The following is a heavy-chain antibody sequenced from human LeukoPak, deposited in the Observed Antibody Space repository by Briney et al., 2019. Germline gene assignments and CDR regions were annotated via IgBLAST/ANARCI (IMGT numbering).Heavy chain of an antibody. V-gene: IGHV3-21*01. CDR2: ISSSSSYI. D-gene: IGHD2-8*02. Sequence: GGSLRLSCAASGFTFSSYGMNWVRQAPGKGLEWVSSISSSSSYIYYADSVKGRFTISRDNAKNSLYLQMNSLRAEDTAVYYCARAGRGFAAGGNYWGQGTLVTVSS. CDR3: ARAGRGFAAGGNY. J-gene: IGHJ4*02. CDR1: GFTFSSYG.